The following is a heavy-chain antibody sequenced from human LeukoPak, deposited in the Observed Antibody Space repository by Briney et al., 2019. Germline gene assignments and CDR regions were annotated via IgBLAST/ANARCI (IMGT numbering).Heavy chain of an antibody. CDR3: ARDVAAYFDY. CDR1: GFALSSHW. Sequence: TGGSLRLSCAASGFALSSHWMTWVRQAPGKGLEWVAVISYDGSNKYYADSVKGRFTISRDNSKNTLYLQMNSLRAEDTAVYYCARDVAAYFDYWGQGTLVTVSS. J-gene: IGHJ4*02. CDR2: ISYDGSNK. D-gene: IGHD6-19*01. V-gene: IGHV3-30-3*01.